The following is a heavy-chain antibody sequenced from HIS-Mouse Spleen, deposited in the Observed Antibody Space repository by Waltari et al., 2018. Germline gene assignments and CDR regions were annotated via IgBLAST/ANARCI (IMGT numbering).Heavy chain of an antibody. Sequence: QVQLVESGGGVVQPGRSLRLSCAASGFTFSSYGLHWVRQAPGKGLRWVAFIWYDGRNKYYADAVKGRFTISRDNSKNTLYLKMNSLRAEDTAVYYCAKDGGMGDYYYYYGMDVWGQGTTVTVSS. CDR1: GFTFSSYG. D-gene: IGHD1-26*01. V-gene: IGHV3-33*06. CDR3: AKDGGMGDYYYYYGMDV. CDR2: IWYDGRNK. J-gene: IGHJ6*02.